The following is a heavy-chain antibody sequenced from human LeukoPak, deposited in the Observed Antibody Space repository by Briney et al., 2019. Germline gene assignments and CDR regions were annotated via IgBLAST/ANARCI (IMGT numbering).Heavy chain of an antibody. CDR2: IYYSGST. V-gene: IGHV4-59*01. Sequence: SETLSLTCTVSGGSISSYYWSWIRQPPGKGLEWIGYIYYSGSTNYNPSLKSRVTISVDTSKNQFSLILSSVTTADTAVYYCASTAYGDYEFDYWGQGTLVTVSS. D-gene: IGHD4-17*01. CDR3: ASTAYGDYEFDY. CDR1: GGSISSYY. J-gene: IGHJ4*02.